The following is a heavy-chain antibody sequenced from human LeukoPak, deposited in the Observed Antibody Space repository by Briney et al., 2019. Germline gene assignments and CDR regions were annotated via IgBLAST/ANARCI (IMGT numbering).Heavy chain of an antibody. D-gene: IGHD3-22*01. J-gene: IGHJ4*02. V-gene: IGHV1-18*01. CDR1: GYTFTSYD. CDR3: ASSGGGYDSSGYQFDY. CDR2: ISAYNGNT. Sequence: ASVKVSCKASGYTFTSYDISWVRQAPGQGLEWMGWISAYNGNTNYAQKLQGRVTMTTDTSTSTAYMELRSLRSDDTAVYYCASSGGGYDSSGYQFDYWGQGTLVTVSS.